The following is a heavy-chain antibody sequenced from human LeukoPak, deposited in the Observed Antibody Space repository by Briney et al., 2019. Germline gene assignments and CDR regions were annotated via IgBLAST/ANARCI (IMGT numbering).Heavy chain of an antibody. Sequence: SETLSLTCTVSGGSISSSGFYWGWIRQPPGKGLEWIGSIYYSGSTYYNLSLKSRVTISVDTSKNQFSLKLSSVTAADTAVYYCARLQQLVYYFDYWGQGTLVTVSS. D-gene: IGHD6-13*01. V-gene: IGHV4-39*07. J-gene: IGHJ4*02. CDR3: ARLQQLVYYFDY. CDR1: GGSISSSGFY. CDR2: IYYSGST.